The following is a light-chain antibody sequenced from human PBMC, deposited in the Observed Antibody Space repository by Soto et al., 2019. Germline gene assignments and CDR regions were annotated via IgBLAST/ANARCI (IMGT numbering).Light chain of an antibody. CDR1: SSNIGSNT. Sequence: QSVLTQPPSAPGTHGQRVTISCSGSSSNIGSNTVNWYQQLPGTAPKLVIYSNNQRPSGVPDRFSGSKSGTSASLAISGLQSEDEADYYCVAWDDSLNGYVVFGGGTKVTVL. V-gene: IGLV1-44*01. CDR2: SNN. CDR3: VAWDDSLNGYVV. J-gene: IGLJ2*01.